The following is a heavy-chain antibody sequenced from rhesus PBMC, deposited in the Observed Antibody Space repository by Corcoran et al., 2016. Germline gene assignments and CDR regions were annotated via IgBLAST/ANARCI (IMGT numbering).Heavy chain of an antibody. CDR1: GFTFSSYW. Sequence: EVQLVESGGGLAKPGGSLRLSCAASGFTFSSYWMNWVRQAPGKGLVWVSAINSGGGSTYYADSVNGRFNISRDNSKNTLALQMNSLRAEDTAVYYCAKARGYSGYSSFDYWGQGVLVTVSS. D-gene: IGHD5-42*01. V-gene: IGHV3S25*01. J-gene: IGHJ4*01. CDR2: INSGGGST. CDR3: AKARGYSGYSSFDY.